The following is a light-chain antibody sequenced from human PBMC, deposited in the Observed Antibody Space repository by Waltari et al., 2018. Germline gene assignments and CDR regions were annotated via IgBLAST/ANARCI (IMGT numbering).Light chain of an antibody. CDR1: SSNIGDYY. Sequence: QSVLTQPPSVSGAPGPRVPISCAGSSSNIGDYYVSWYQQLPGTTPKLLIYQDNKRPSGVSDRFSGSKSGTSASLILTGLQTEDEADYYCLSYDSRLSAWVFGGGTRLTVL. CDR2: QDN. CDR3: LSYDSRLSAWV. V-gene: IGLV1-40*01. J-gene: IGLJ2*01.